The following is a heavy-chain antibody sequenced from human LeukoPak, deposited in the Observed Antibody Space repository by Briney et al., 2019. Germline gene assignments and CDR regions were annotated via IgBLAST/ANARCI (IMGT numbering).Heavy chain of an antibody. J-gene: IGHJ4*02. CDR3: ARVRYSYGYPFDY. Sequence: PSETLSLTCTVSGGSISSSSYYWGWIRQPPGKGLEWIGSIYYSGSTYYNPSLKSRVTISVDTSKDQFSLQLNSVTPEDTAVYYCARVRYSYGYPFDYWGQGTLVTVSS. D-gene: IGHD5-18*01. V-gene: IGHV4-39*07. CDR1: GGSISSSSYY. CDR2: IYYSGST.